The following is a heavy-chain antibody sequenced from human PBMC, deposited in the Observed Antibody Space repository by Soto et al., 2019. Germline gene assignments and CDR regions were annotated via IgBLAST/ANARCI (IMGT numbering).Heavy chain of an antibody. Sequence: QLQLQESGPGLVKPSETLSLTCSVSGGSISSRTYYWGWIRQPPGKGLEWIGTIYYSGSTNYNPSLKRRVTISVDSSKNQFSLKLSSVTAADTAVYYCARLDYHDSSGYLEYWGQGTLVTVSS. D-gene: IGHD3-22*01. CDR2: IYYSGST. V-gene: IGHV4-39*01. J-gene: IGHJ4*02. CDR3: ARLDYHDSSGYLEY. CDR1: GGSISSRTYY.